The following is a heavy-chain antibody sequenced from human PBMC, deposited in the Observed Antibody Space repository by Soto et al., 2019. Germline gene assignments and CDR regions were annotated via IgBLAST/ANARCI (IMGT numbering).Heavy chain of an antibody. V-gene: IGHV1-2*02. CDR1: GYSFTDYY. CDR3: ARGDGKSYYYYGMDV. Sequence: ASVKVSLKDSGYSFTDYYMHWVRQAPGQGLEWMGWIAPILGGANFAQKFQGRVTITADESTSTAYMELSSLRSEDTAVYYCARGDGKSYYYYGMDVWGQGTTDTVSS. D-gene: IGHD1-1*01. J-gene: IGHJ6*02. CDR2: IAPILGGA.